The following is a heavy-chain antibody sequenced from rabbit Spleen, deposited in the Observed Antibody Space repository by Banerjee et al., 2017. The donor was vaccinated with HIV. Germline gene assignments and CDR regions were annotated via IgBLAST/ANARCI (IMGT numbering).Heavy chain of an antibody. V-gene: IGHV1S45*01. CDR1: GFSFSSNW. CDR2: IDINDGDT. J-gene: IGHJ4*01. D-gene: IGHD4-1*01. CDR3: ARDSAGREDFNL. Sequence: QQQLVESGGGLVTPGGTLTLTCTVSGFSFSSNWICWVRQAPGKGLEWIACIDINDGDTDYANCPKGRFTISKTPSTTVTLQMTSLPAADTATYFCARDSAGREDFNLWGQGSLVTVS.